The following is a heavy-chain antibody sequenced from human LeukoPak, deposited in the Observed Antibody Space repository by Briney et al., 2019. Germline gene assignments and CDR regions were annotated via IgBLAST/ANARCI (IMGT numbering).Heavy chain of an antibody. Sequence: PGGSLRLSCAASGFTFNSYDMHWVRQAPGKGLEWVAVIWYDGTNKYYADSVKGRFTISRDNSKNTLYLQMNSLRAEDTAVYYCAKEENYYDSSGYYPTPGYWGQGTLVTVSS. D-gene: IGHD3-22*01. CDR1: GFTFNSYD. J-gene: IGHJ4*02. V-gene: IGHV3-30*02. CDR2: IWYDGTNK. CDR3: AKEENYYDSSGYYPTPGY.